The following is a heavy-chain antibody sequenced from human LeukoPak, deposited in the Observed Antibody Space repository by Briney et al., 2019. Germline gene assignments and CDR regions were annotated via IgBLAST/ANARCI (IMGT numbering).Heavy chain of an antibody. Sequence: PSETLSLTCTVSGDSVSIGSDYWGWIRQPPGKGLEWIGYIYYSGSTNYNPSLKSRVTISVATSKNQFSLKLSSVAAADTAVYYCASIGDYVACYFGMDVWGQGTPVTVSS. J-gene: IGHJ6*02. D-gene: IGHD4-17*01. V-gene: IGHV4-61*01. CDR2: IYYSGST. CDR3: ASIGDYVACYFGMDV. CDR1: GDSVSIGSDY.